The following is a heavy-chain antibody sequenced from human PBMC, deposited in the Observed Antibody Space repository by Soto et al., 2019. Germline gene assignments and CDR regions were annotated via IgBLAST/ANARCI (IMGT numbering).Heavy chain of an antibody. D-gene: IGHD3-3*01. Sequence: GGSLILSCAASGFTFNGYAMSWVRQAPGKGLEWVSAISGSAGSTKSADSVKGRFTISRDNSQNTLYLQMNSLRAEDTAVYYCAKATYYEFWSGSGPFDDRCQAIQVTVS. V-gene: IGHV3-23*01. J-gene: IGHJ4*02. CDR1: GFTFNGYA. CDR3: AKATYYEFWSGSGPFDD. CDR2: ISGSAGST.